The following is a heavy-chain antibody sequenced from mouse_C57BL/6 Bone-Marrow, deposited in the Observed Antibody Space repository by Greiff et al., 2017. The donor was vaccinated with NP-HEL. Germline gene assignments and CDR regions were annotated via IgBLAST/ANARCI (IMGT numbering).Heavy chain of an antibody. CDR1: GFTFSDYG. Sequence: EVKLMESGGGLVQPGGTLKLSCAASGFTFSDYGMAWVRQSPRKGPEWVAFISNLAYSIYYADTVTGRFTISRENAKNTLYLEMSSVRSEDTAMYCCARHRGLRWYFDVWGTGTTVTVSS. D-gene: IGHD2-4*01. J-gene: IGHJ1*03. CDR2: ISNLAYSI. CDR3: ARHRGLRWYFDV. V-gene: IGHV5-15*01.